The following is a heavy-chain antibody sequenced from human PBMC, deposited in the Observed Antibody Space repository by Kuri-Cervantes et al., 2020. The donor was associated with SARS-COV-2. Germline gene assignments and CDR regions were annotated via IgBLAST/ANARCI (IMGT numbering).Heavy chain of an antibody. D-gene: IGHD3-22*01. CDR2: IYTSGST. V-gene: IGHV4-61*09. Sequence: SETLSLTCTVSGGSISSGSYYWSWIRQPAGKELEWIGHIYTSGSTNYNPSLKSRVTISVDTSKNQFSLKLSSVTAADTAVYYCAREDSSGYYFDYWGQGTLVTVSS. J-gene: IGHJ4*02. CDR1: GGSISSGSYY. CDR3: AREDSSGYYFDY.